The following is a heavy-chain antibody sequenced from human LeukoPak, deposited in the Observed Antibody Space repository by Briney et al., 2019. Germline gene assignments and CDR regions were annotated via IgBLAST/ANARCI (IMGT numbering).Heavy chain of an antibody. CDR1: GGSISSGDYY. Sequence: SETLSLTCTVSGGSISSGDYYWSWIRQLPGKGLEWIGYIYYSGSTYYNPSLKSRVTISVDTSKNQFSLKLSSVTAADTAVYYCASRYCSSTSCYIPDVWGKGTTVTVSS. V-gene: IGHV4-30-4*08. J-gene: IGHJ6*04. CDR3: ASRYCSSTSCYIPDV. D-gene: IGHD2-2*02. CDR2: IYYSGST.